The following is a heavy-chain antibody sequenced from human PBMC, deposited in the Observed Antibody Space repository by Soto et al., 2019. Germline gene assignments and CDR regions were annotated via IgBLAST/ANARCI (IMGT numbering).Heavy chain of an antibody. J-gene: IGHJ4*02. CDR3: ARSLTIPSNISAAGINGY. V-gene: IGHV1-3*01. D-gene: IGHD6-13*01. CDR2: INAVNGNT. Sequence: QVQLVQSGSEVKKPGASVKVSCKASGYTFTSYAMHWVRQATGQRLEWMGWINAVNGNTKYSQKFQGRVTITRDTSASTAYMELSSLRSEDTAVYYCARSLTIPSNISAAGINGYWGQGTLLTVSS. CDR1: GYTFTSYA.